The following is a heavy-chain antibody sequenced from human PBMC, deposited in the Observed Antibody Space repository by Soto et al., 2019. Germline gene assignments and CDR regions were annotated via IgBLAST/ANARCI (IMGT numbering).Heavy chain of an antibody. CDR1: GYTFTSYD. V-gene: IGHV1-8*01. Sequence: ASVKVSCKAAGYTFTSYDINWVRQATGQGLEWMGWMNPNSGNTGYAQKFQGRVTMTRNTSISTAYMELSSLRSEDTAVYYCARGGLWQILYYFDYWGQGTLVTVSS. D-gene: IGHD3-16*01. CDR3: ARGGLWQILYYFDY. CDR2: MNPNSGNT. J-gene: IGHJ4*02.